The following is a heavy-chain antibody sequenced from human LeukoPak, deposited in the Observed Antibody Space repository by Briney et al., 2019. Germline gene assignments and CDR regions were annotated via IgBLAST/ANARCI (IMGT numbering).Heavy chain of an antibody. CDR3: ASGGVRYPFDY. Sequence: PGGSLRLSCAASGFTFGSYSMNWVRQAPGKGLEWVSSISSSSSYIYYADSVKGRFTISRDNAKNSLYLQVNSLRAEDTAVYYCASGGVRYPFDYWGQGTLVTVSS. J-gene: IGHJ4*02. V-gene: IGHV3-21*01. CDR1: GFTFGSYS. D-gene: IGHD1-26*01. CDR2: ISSSSSYI.